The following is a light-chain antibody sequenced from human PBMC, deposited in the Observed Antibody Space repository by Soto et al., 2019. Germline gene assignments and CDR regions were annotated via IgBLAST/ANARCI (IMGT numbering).Light chain of an antibody. J-gene: IGLJ2*01. CDR3: AAWDGSLNNVL. CDR1: GSSIGTNT. V-gene: IGLV1-44*01. CDR2: GNN. Sequence: QSVLIQPPSASGTPGQRVTISCSGSGSSIGTNTVNWYRQLPGTAPKLLIIGNNQRPSGVPDRFSASKSGTSASLAISGLQSEDEADYYCAAWDGSLNNVLFGGGTKLTVL.